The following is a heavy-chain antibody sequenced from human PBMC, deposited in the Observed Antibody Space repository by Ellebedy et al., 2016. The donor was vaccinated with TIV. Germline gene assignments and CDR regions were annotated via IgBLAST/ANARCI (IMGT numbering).Heavy chain of an antibody. Sequence: GGSLRLSXAASGFTFDDYAMHWVRQAPGKGLEWVSGISWNSGSIGYADSVKGRFTISRDNAKNSLYLQMNSLRAEDTALYYCAKEIVADYDSSYSPDVFDIWGQGTMVTVSS. J-gene: IGHJ3*02. CDR3: AKEIVADYDSSYSPDVFDI. D-gene: IGHD3-22*01. CDR2: ISWNSGSI. CDR1: GFTFDDYA. V-gene: IGHV3-9*01.